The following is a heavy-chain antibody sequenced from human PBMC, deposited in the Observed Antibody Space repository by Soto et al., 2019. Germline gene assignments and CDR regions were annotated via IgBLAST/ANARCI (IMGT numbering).Heavy chain of an antibody. V-gene: IGHV1-3*01. CDR3: ARVIGTAWFDP. J-gene: IGHJ5*02. CDR1: GYTFTSYA. D-gene: IGHD6-25*01. CDR2: INAGNGNT. Sequence: QVQLVQSGAEVKKPGASVKVSCKASGYTFTSYAMHWVRQAPGQRLEWMGWINAGNGNTKYSQKFQGRVTITRDTSASTAYMELSSLRSEYTAVYYCARVIGTAWFDPWGQGTLVTVSS.